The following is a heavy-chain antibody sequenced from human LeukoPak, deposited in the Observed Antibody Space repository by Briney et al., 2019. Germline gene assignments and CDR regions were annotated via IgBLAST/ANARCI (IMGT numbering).Heavy chain of an antibody. CDR3: ARAVDVYTYGYGC. J-gene: IGHJ4*02. V-gene: IGHV3-48*02. CDR1: GFTFSSHD. Sequence: GGSLRLSCAASGFTFSSHDMNWVRQAPGKGREWVSYISSSSSNIYYADSVKGRFTISRDNAKSSLYLQMNSLRDEDTAMYYCARAVDVYTYGYGCWGQGTPVTVSS. CDR2: ISSSSSNI. D-gene: IGHD5-18*01.